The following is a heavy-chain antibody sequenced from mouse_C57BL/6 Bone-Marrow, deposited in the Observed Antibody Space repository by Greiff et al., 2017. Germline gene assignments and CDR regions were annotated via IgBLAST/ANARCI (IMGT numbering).Heavy chain of an antibody. CDR2: IDPENGDT. Sequence: LVESGAELVRPGASVKLSCTASGFNIKDAYMHWVKQRPEKGLEWIGWIDPENGDTEYASKFQGKATITADTSSNTAYLQLSSLTSEDTAVYYCTTGYFDVWGTGTTVTVSS. V-gene: IGHV14-4*01. J-gene: IGHJ1*03. CDR3: TTGYFDV. CDR1: GFNIKDAY.